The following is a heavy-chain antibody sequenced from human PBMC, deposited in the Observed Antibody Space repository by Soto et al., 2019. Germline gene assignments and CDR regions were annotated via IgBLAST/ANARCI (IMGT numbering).Heavy chain of an antibody. CDR1: GDSVSSNSAA. Sequence: TLSLTCGISGDSVSSNSAAWNWIRQSPSRGLEWLGRTYYRSKWYNDYAVSVKSRITINPDTSKNQFSLQLNSVTPEDTAVYYCARATTIRFLEWSSPPHGMDVWGQGTTVTVSS. J-gene: IGHJ6*02. CDR3: ARATTIRFLEWSSPPHGMDV. D-gene: IGHD3-3*01. V-gene: IGHV6-1*01. CDR2: TYYRSKWYN.